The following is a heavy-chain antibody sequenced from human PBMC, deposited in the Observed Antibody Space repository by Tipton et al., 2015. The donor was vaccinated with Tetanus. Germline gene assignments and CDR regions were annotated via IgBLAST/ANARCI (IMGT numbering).Heavy chain of an antibody. J-gene: IGHJ5*02. Sequence: SLRLSCTASGFTFDKYAMNWVRQAPGKGLEWVSGISGLGRTTDYADSVKGRFTVSRDNSKNTVFLQMNSLRGEDTAVYYCAKALGSSAWYGTWGQGTLVTVSS. CDR2: ISGLGRTT. V-gene: IGHV3-23*01. D-gene: IGHD6-13*01. CDR3: AKALGSSAWYGT. CDR1: GFTFDKYA.